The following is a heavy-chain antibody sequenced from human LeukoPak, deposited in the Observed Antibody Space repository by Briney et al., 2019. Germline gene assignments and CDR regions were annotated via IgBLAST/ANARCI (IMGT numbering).Heavy chain of an antibody. J-gene: IGHJ4*02. Sequence: GASVKVSCKASGGTFSSYAISWVRQAPGQGLEWMGGIIPIFGTANYAQKFQGRVTITTDESTSTAYMELSSLRSEDTAVYYCVSSPLGQPTYYFDYWGQGTLVTVSS. D-gene: IGHD7-27*01. V-gene: IGHV1-69*05. CDR3: VSSPLGQPTYYFDY. CDR2: IIPIFGTA. CDR1: GGTFSSYA.